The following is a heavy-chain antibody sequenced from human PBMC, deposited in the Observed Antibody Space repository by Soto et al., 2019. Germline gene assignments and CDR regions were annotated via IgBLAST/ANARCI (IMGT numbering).Heavy chain of an antibody. V-gene: IGHV3-73*01. CDR2: IRSKANSYAT. CDR1: GFTFSGSA. J-gene: IGHJ5*02. D-gene: IGHD2-15*01. CDR3: TRHGSYCSGGSCYSIVCP. Sequence: GGSLRLSCAASGFTFSGSAMHWVRQASGKGLEWVGRIRSKANSYATAYAASVKGRFTISRDDSKNTAYLQMNSLKTEDTAVYYCTRHGSYCSGGSCYSIVCPWGQGTLVTVSS.